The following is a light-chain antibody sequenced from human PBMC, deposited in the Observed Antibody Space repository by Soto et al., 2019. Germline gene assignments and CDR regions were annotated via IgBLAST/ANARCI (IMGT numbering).Light chain of an antibody. CDR2: DAS. CDR3: QQYNSYST. V-gene: IGKV1-5*01. Sequence: DIQMTQSPSTLSASVGDRDTITCRASQSISSWWAWYQQKPGKAPKLLNYDASSLESGVPSRFSGSGSGTEFTLTISSLQPDDFATYYCQQYNSYSTFGQGTKVDIK. J-gene: IGKJ1*01. CDR1: QSISSW.